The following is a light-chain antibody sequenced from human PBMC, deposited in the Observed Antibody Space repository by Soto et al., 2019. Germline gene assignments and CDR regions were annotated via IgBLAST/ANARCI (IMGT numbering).Light chain of an antibody. CDR3: CSYAGSSALYV. CDR1: SSDVGGYNL. CDR2: EGS. Sequence: QSVLTQPASVSGSPGQSITISCTGTSSDVGGYNLVSWYQQYPGKAPKLLIYEGSRRPPGVSDRFSGSKSGNTASLTISGLQAEDEADYHCCSYAGSSALYVFGSGTKVTAL. J-gene: IGLJ1*01. V-gene: IGLV2-23*01.